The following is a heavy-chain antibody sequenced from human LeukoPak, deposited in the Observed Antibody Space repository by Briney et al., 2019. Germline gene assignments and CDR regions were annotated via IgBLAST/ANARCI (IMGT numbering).Heavy chain of an antibody. Sequence: SETLSLTCTVSGGSISSYYWSWIRQPPGKGLEWIGNIYYSGSTNYNPSLKSRVTISVDTSKNQFSLKLSSVTAAVTAVYYCARVEGIADAFDIWGQGTMVTVSS. CDR3: ARVEGIADAFDI. CDR2: IYYSGST. CDR1: GGSISSYY. V-gene: IGHV4-59*01. J-gene: IGHJ3*02. D-gene: IGHD6-13*01.